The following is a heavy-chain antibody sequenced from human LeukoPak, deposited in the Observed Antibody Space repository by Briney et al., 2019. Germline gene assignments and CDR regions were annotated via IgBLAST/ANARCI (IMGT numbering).Heavy chain of an antibody. CDR1: GGSISSSSYY. CDR2: IYYSGST. Sequence: SETLSLTCTVSGGSISSSSYYWGWIRQPPGKGLEWIESIYYSGSTYYNPSLKSRVTISVDTSKNQFSLRLSSVTAADTAVYYCARDIGSGYYSHGAFDIWGQGTMVTVSS. CDR3: ARDIGSGYYSHGAFDI. D-gene: IGHD3-22*01. J-gene: IGHJ3*02. V-gene: IGHV4-39*07.